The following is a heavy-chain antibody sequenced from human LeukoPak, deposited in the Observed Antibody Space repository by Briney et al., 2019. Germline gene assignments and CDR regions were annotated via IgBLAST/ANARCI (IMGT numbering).Heavy chain of an antibody. CDR3: AREYYDILTGLYYFDH. D-gene: IGHD3-9*01. J-gene: IGHJ4*02. Sequence: ASVKVSCKASGYTFTSYDINWVRQATGQGLEWMGWMNPNSGNTGYAQKFQDRVTITRNTSISTAYMELNSLRSEDTAVYYCAREYYDILTGLYYFDHWGQGTLVTVSS. V-gene: IGHV1-8*03. CDR1: GYTFTSYD. CDR2: MNPNSGNT.